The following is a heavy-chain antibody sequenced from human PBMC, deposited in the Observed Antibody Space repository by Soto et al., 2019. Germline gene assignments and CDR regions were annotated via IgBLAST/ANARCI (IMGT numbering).Heavy chain of an antibody. CDR1: GYTFTNYY. Sequence: QVQLVQSGAEVKKPGASVKVSCKASGYTFTNYYMHWVRQAPGQGLEWMGVINPSGGSTSYAQKFQGRVMMTRDTTTSTVLMEMSSLTYEDTALYYCARAVGSRAYYTMAVWGQGTTVTVSS. J-gene: IGHJ6*02. V-gene: IGHV1-46*01. CDR3: ARAVGSRAYYTMAV. D-gene: IGHD6-13*01. CDR2: INPSGGST.